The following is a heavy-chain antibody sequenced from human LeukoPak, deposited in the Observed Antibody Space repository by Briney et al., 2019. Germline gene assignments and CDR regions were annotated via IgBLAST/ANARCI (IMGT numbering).Heavy chain of an antibody. CDR3: ARANYYGSGSQGFDR. CDR2: IYYSGST. CDR1: GGSISSYY. D-gene: IGHD3-10*01. V-gene: IGHV4-59*01. Sequence: SETLSLTCTVSGGSISSYYWSWIRQPPGKGLEWIGYIYYSGSTNYNPSLNSRVTISVDTSKNQSSLKLSSVTAADTAVYYCARANYYGSGSQGFDRWGQGTLVTVSS. J-gene: IGHJ5*02.